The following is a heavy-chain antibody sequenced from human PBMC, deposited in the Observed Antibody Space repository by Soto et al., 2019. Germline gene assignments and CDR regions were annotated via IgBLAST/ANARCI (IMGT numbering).Heavy chain of an antibody. CDR1: GYTFSDYY. CDR3: GRDPIGGGAPYYIDV. D-gene: IGHD3-16*01. CDR2: INPYTGAT. J-gene: IGHJ4*02. V-gene: IGHV1-2*02. Sequence: ASVKVSCKASGYTFSDYYMHWVRQAPGQGLEWLGWINPYTGATNSAQKFQGRVTMTRDTSISTAYMEVSSLTSDGTAVYYCGRDPIGGGAPYYIDVWGKGSLVTVSS.